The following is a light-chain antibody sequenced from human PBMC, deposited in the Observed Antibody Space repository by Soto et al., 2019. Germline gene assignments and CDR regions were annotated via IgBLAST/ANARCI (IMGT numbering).Light chain of an antibody. CDR2: EAS. V-gene: IGKV3D-20*01. Sequence: DIVLRQSPATLSLSPGETAILSCGASQSVSSNYLAWYQQKPGLAPRLVIYEASRRATGIPDRFSGGGSGTHFTLTISRLEPEDFAVYYCQQYSRSPAVTFGQGTRLDIK. J-gene: IGKJ5*01. CDR1: QSVSSNY. CDR3: QQYSRSPAVT.